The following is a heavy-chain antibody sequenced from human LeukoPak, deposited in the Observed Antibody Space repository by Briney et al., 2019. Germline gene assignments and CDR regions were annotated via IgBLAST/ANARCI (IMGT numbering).Heavy chain of an antibody. CDR1: GFTFSSYG. V-gene: IGHV3-33*01. CDR2: IWYDGSNK. J-gene: IGHJ5*02. Sequence: QAGGSLRLSCAASGFTFSSYGMHWVRQAPGKGLEWVAVIWYDGSNKYYADSVKGRFTISRDNSKNTLYLQMNSLRAEDTAVYYCARDPTATGDYPYNWFDPWGQGTLVTVSS. D-gene: IGHD4-17*01. CDR3: ARDPTATGDYPYNWFDP.